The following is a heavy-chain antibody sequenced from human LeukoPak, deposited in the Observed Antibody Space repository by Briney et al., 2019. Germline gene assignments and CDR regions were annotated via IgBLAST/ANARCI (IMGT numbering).Heavy chain of an antibody. Sequence: QPGGSLRLSCAASGFTFSGYAMSWVRQAPGKGLEWVSAISGSGGSTYYADSVKGRFTISRDNSKNTLYLQMNSLRAEDTAVYYCAKELDYDSSGYLVWYFDLWGRGTLVTVSS. V-gene: IGHV3-23*01. J-gene: IGHJ2*01. CDR1: GFTFSGYA. CDR3: AKELDYDSSGYLVWYFDL. CDR2: ISGSGGST. D-gene: IGHD3-22*01.